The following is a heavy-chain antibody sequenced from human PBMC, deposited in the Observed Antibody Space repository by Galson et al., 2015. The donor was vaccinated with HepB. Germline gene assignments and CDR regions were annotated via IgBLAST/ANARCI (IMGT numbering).Heavy chain of an antibody. D-gene: IGHD3-22*01. V-gene: IGHV1-69*13. CDR2: IIPIFGTA. CDR1: GGTFSSYA. J-gene: IGHJ4*02. CDR3: ARDHTYYYDSSGYGNDY. Sequence: SVKVSCKASGGTFSSYAISWVRQAPGQGLEWMGGIIPIFGTANYAQKFQGRVTITADESTSTAYMELSSLRFEDTAVYYCARDHTYYYDSSGYGNDYWGQGTLVTVSS.